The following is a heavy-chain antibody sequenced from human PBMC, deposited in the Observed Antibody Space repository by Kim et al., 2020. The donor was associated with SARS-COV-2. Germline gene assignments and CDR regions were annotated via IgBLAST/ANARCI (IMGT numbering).Heavy chain of an antibody. CDR3: ARDLYYYDSSVNWYFDL. D-gene: IGHD3-22*01. CDR2: ISSSSSYI. CDR1: GFTFSSYS. J-gene: IGHJ2*01. Sequence: GGSLRLSCAASGFTFSSYSMNWVRQAPGKGLEWVSSISSSSSYIYYADSVKGRFTISRDNAKNSLYLQMNSLRAEDTAVYYCARDLYYYDSSVNWYFDLWGRGTLVTVSS. V-gene: IGHV3-21*01.